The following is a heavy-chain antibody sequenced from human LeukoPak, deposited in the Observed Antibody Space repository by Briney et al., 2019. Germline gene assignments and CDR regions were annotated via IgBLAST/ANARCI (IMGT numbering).Heavy chain of an antibody. J-gene: IGHJ4*02. CDR2: IIPIFGTA. Sequence: SVKVSCKASGGTFSSYAISWVRQAPGQGLEWMGGIIPIFGTANYTQKFQGRVTITTDESTSTAYMELSSLRSEDTAVYYCAKDLHGGYSSDYWGQGTLVTVFS. CDR1: GGTFSSYA. V-gene: IGHV1-69*05. CDR3: AKDLHGGYSSDY. D-gene: IGHD4-23*01.